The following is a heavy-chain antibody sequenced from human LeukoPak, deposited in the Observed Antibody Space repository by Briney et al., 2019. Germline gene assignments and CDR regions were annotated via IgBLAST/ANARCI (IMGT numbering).Heavy chain of an antibody. D-gene: IGHD1-26*01. Sequence: PGGSLRLSCAASGFTFDDYGMSWVRQAPGKGLEWVSGINWNGGSTGYVDSVKGRFTISRDNAKNSLYLQMNSLRAEDAALYYCARAPRLGANKFDYWGQGTLVTVSS. CDR2: INWNGGST. J-gene: IGHJ4*02. CDR1: GFTFDDYG. CDR3: ARAPRLGANKFDY. V-gene: IGHV3-20*04.